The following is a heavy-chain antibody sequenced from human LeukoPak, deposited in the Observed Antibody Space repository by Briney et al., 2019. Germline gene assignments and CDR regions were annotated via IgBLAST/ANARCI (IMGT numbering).Heavy chain of an antibody. V-gene: IGHV3-66*01. Sequence: GSLRLSCAASGFTVSSNYMSWVRHAPGKGLEWVSVICSGGSTYYADSVKGRFTISRDNSKNTLYLQMNSLRAEDTAVYYCARDSSWYESPYIFDYWGQGTLVTVSS. D-gene: IGHD6-13*01. CDR2: ICSGGST. J-gene: IGHJ4*02. CDR1: GFTVSSNY. CDR3: ARDSSWYESPYIFDY.